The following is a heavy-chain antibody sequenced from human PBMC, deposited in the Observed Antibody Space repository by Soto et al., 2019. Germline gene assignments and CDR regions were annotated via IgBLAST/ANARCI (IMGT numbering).Heavy chain of an antibody. Sequence: GGSLRLSCAASGFTFSSYAMSWVRQAPGKGLEWVSAISGSGGSTYYAGSVKGRLTISRDDAKNTLYLQMNSLRAEDTAVYYCPPGGKVHWFDPWGQGTLVTVPS. J-gene: IGHJ5*02. D-gene: IGHD2-2*01. V-gene: IGHV3-23*01. CDR2: ISGSGGST. CDR3: PPGGKVHWFDP. CDR1: GFTFSSYA.